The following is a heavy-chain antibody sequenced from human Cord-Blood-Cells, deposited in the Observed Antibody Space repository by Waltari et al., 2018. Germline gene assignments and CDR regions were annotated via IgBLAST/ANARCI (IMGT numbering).Heavy chain of an antibody. Sequence: EVQLVESGGGLIQPGGCLRLSCAASGFTVSRTSMSWVRQAPGKGLEWVSVIYCGGSTYYADSVKGRFTISRDNSKNTLYLQMNSLRAEDTAVYYCARGRYSSGFDYWGQGTLVTVSS. CDR1: GFTVSRTS. D-gene: IGHD6-19*01. V-gene: IGHV3-53*01. CDR3: ARGRYSSGFDY. CDR2: IYCGGST. J-gene: IGHJ4*02.